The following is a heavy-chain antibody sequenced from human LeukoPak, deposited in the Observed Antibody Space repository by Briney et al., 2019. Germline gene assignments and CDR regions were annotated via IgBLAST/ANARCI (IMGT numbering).Heavy chain of an antibody. CDR2: MNPNSGNT. J-gene: IGHJ6*03. Sequence: ASVKVSCKASGYTFTSYDINWVRQATGQGLEWMGWMNPNSGNTGYAQKFQGRVTITRNTSISTAYMELSSLRSEDTAVYYCARRSHGYSYGSYYYYMDVWGKGTTVTVSS. V-gene: IGHV1-8*03. CDR1: GYTFTSYD. CDR3: ARRSHGYSYGSYYYYMDV. D-gene: IGHD5-18*01.